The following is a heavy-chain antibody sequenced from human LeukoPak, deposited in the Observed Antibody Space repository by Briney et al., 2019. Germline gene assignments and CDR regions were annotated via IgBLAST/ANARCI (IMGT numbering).Heavy chain of an antibody. CDR1: GYSISSGYY. D-gene: IGHD2-15*01. V-gene: IGHV4-38-2*01. CDR3: ARVHSAGYYYYLDV. J-gene: IGHJ6*03. Sequence: SETLSLTCAVSGYSISSGYYWGWIRQPPGKGLEWSGSIYHSGSTYYNPSLKSRVTISVDTSENQFSLKLSSVTAADTALYYCARVHSAGYYYYLDVWGKGTTVTVSS. CDR2: IYHSGST.